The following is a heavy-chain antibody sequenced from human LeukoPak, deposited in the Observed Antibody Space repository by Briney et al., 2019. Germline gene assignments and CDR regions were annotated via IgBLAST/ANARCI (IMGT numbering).Heavy chain of an antibody. CDR2: SSGRTT. CDR3: AKKEGDTYFSWYMDV. Sequence: GGSLTLSCAASGFTFRSFAMRWVRQAPGRGLEWVSGSSGRTTFYADSVKGRFTISRDNSKNTLYLQMNSLRAEDTAIYYCAKKEGDTYFSWYMDVWGKGTTVTVSS. D-gene: IGHD2-21*01. V-gene: IGHV3-23*01. J-gene: IGHJ6*03. CDR1: GFTFRSFA.